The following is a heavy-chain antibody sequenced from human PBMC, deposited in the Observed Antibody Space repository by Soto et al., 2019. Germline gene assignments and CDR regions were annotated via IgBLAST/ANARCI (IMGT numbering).Heavy chain of an antibody. CDR2: FNPNSGDT. V-gene: IGHV1-2*02. J-gene: IGHJ4*02. D-gene: IGHD6-19*01. CDR3: AREASAVISLDY. CDR1: GYTFTAYS. Sequence: ASVKVSCKASGYTFTAYSMHWVRQAPGQGLEWVGWFNPNSGDTIYAQKFQGRVTLTRDTSIGTAYMELYSLTSDDTAVYYCAREASAVISLDYWGQGTLVTVSS.